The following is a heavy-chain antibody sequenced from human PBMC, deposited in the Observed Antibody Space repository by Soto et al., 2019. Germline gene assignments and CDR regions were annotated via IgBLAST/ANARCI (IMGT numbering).Heavy chain of an antibody. CDR3: AKSGYVSGHY. J-gene: IGHJ4*02. D-gene: IGHD5-12*01. CDR1: GFTFSTYA. CDR2: IDATDGKT. Sequence: EVQLLESGGGLVQPGGSLRLSCVASGFTFSTYAMSWVRQAPGKGPEWVSVIDATDGKTHYVESVKGRFTISRDNSKNTLVLQMNSLRVEDTAVYYCAKSGYVSGHYWGPGTLVTVAS. V-gene: IGHV3-23*05.